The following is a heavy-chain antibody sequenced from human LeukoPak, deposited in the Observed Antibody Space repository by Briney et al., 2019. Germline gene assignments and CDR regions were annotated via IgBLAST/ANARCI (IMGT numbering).Heavy chain of an antibody. D-gene: IGHD6-13*01. CDR2: IYTSGST. Sequence: PSQTLSLTCTVSGGSISSGSYYWSWIRQPAGKGLEWIGRIYTSGSTNYNPSLKSRVTISVDTSKNQFSLELSSVTAADTAVYYCASLRSRIAAATRDNRGGPRDYWGQGTLVTVSS. CDR1: GGSISSGSYY. CDR3: ASLRSRIAAATRDNRGGPRDY. J-gene: IGHJ4*02. V-gene: IGHV4-61*02.